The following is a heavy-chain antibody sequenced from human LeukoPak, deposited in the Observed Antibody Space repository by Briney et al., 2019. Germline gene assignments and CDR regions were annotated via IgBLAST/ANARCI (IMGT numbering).Heavy chain of an antibody. CDR2: ITYSGRT. J-gene: IGHJ4*02. V-gene: IGHV4-39*01. CDR1: GGSISTNNYY. Sequence: SGTLSLTCTVSGGSISTNNYYWGWSRQPPGKGLGWGGSITYSGRTTYNPSLQGRVTISVDTSKNQFSLKLSSVTAADTAVYYCVRHQPPNHYDRRGPPDYWGQGTLVTVSS. D-gene: IGHD3-22*01. CDR3: VRHQPPNHYDRRGPPDY.